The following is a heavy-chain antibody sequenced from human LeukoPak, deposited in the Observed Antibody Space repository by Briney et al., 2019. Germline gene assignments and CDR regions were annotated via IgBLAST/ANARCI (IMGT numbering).Heavy chain of an antibody. V-gene: IGHV5-10-1*01. Sequence: GESLKISCKGSGYSFTSYWISWVRQMPGKGLEWMGRIDPSDSYTNYSPSFEGHVTISADKSISTAYLQWSSLKASDVATYYCARHYGAAGDFDYWGQGTLVTVSS. CDR3: ARHYGAAGDFDY. CDR2: IDPSDSYT. D-gene: IGHD6-13*01. J-gene: IGHJ4*02. CDR1: GYSFTSYW.